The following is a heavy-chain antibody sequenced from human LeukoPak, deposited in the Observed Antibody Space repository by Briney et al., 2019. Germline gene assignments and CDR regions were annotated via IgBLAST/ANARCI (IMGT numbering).Heavy chain of an antibody. Sequence: GGSLRLSCAASGFTFSSYAMSWVRQAPGKGLEWVSAISGSGGSTYYADSVKGRFTISRDNSKNTLYLQMNSLRAEDTAVYYCAKGVVVVVAAMPYYFDYWGQGTLVTVSS. V-gene: IGHV3-23*01. D-gene: IGHD2-15*01. J-gene: IGHJ4*02. CDR2: ISGSGGST. CDR1: GFTFSSYA. CDR3: AKGVVVVVAAMPYYFDY.